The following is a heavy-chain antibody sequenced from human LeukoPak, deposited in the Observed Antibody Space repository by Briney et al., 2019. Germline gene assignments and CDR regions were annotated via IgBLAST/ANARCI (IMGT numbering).Heavy chain of an antibody. CDR2: INHSGST. CDR3: ARGLRPRYYDSSGYFDY. CDR1: GGSFSGYY. J-gene: IGHJ4*02. D-gene: IGHD3-22*01. V-gene: IGHV4-34*01. Sequence: SETLSLTCAVYGGSFSGYYWSWIRQPPGKGLEWIEEINHSGSTNYNPSLKSRVTISVDTSKNQFSLKLSSVTAADTAVYYCARGLRPRYYDSSGYFDYWGQGTQVTVSS.